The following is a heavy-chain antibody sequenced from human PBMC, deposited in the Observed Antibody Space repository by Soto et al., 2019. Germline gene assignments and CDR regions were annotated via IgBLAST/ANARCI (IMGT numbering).Heavy chain of an antibody. J-gene: IGHJ6*02. CDR1: GFTFSSYA. CDR2: ISYDGSNQ. V-gene: IGHV3-30*18. CDR3: AKGAEGGAYYGMDV. Sequence: PGGSLRLSCAASGFTFSSYAMSWVRQAPGKGLEWVAVISYDGSNQYYADSVKGRFTISRDNSQNTLYLQMNSLRADDTSVYYCAKGAEGGAYYGMDVWGQGTTVTVSS. D-gene: IGHD3-16*01.